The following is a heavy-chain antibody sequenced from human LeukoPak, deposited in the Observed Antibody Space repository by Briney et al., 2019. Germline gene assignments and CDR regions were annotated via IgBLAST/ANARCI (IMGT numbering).Heavy chain of an antibody. CDR1: GLTFSGSW. D-gene: IGHD2/OR15-2a*01. Sequence: GGSLRLSCAASGLTFSGSWMTWVRQPPGKGLEWVGNILPDGSYKHYVDSVKGRFTISRDNAKNSLYLQMNSLREEDTAVYYCTTKYSWGRGTLVTVSS. J-gene: IGHJ5*02. CDR3: TTKYS. V-gene: IGHV3-7*01. CDR2: ILPDGSYK.